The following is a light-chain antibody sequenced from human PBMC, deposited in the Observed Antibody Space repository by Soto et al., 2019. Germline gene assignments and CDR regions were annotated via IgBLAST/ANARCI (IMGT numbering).Light chain of an antibody. V-gene: IGKV3-15*01. CDR3: QQYNTWPVT. J-gene: IGKJ5*01. CDR1: QSVSSN. CDR2: GAS. Sequence: EIVMTQSPATLSVSPGERATLSCRASQSVSSNLAWYQQKPGQAPRLLIYGASTRATGIPARFSGSGSGTEFTLTISSLQSEDFAVYYCQQYNTWPVTFGQGTRPEI.